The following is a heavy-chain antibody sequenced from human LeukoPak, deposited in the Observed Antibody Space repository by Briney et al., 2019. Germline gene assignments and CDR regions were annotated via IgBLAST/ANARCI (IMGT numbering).Heavy chain of an antibody. J-gene: IGHJ4*02. Sequence: GGSLRLSCAASGSTFSSYAMSWVRQAPGKGLEWVSAISGSGGSTYYADSVKGRFTISRDNSKNTLYLQMNSLRAEDTALYYCARHHIDCSGGSCYSGGRYYFDYWGQGTLVTVSS. V-gene: IGHV3-23*01. D-gene: IGHD2-15*01. CDR1: GSTFSSYA. CDR2: ISGSGGST. CDR3: ARHHIDCSGGSCYSGGRYYFDY.